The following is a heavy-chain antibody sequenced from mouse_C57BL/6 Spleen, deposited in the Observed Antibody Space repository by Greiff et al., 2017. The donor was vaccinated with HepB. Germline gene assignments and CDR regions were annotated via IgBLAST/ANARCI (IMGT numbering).Heavy chain of an antibody. V-gene: IGHV1-7*01. J-gene: IGHJ3*01. D-gene: IGHD2-3*01. Sequence: VQLQQSGAELAKPGASVKLSCKASGYTFTSYWMHWVTQRPGQGLEWIGYINPSSGYTKYNQKFKDKATLTADKSSSTAYMQLSRLTYEDSAVYYCARARDSDDYYPFAYWGQGTLVTVSA. CDR2: INPSSGYT. CDR3: ARARDSDDYYPFAY. CDR1: GYTFTSYW.